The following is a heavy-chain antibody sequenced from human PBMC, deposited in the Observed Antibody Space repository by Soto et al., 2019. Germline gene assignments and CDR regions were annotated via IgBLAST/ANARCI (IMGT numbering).Heavy chain of an antibody. J-gene: IGHJ4*02. V-gene: IGHV4-34*01. CDR1: GGSFSGYD. CDR2: INHSGSS. D-gene: IGHD5-12*01. Sequence: SETLSLTCAVYGGSFSGYDWTWIRQPPGTGLEWIGEINHSGSSNYNPSLKSRVTVSVDTSKNQFSLKLSSVTAADTAVYYCASGGIYSGYERGGFDYWGQGTLVTVSS. CDR3: ASGGIYSGYERGGFDY.